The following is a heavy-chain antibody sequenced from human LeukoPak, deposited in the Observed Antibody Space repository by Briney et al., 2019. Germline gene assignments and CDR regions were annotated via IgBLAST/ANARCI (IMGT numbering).Heavy chain of an antibody. CDR3: ARDHYYGSGTYAHAFDI. Sequence: SVKVSCKASGGTFSSYAISWVRQAPGQGLEWMGRIIPILAIANYAQKFQGRVTITADKSTSTASMELSSLRSEDTAVYYCARDHYYGSGTYAHAFDIWGQGTMVTVSS. D-gene: IGHD3-10*01. CDR2: IIPILAIA. CDR1: GGTFSSYA. J-gene: IGHJ3*02. V-gene: IGHV1-69*04.